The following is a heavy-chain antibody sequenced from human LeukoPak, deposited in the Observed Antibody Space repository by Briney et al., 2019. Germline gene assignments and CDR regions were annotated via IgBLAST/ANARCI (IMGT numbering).Heavy chain of an antibody. D-gene: IGHD2-15*01. V-gene: IGHV4-4*07. CDR3: ARDSIVVVVAARGYYYGMDV. CDR1: GGSISSYY. Sequence: SETLSLTCTVSGGSISSYYWSWIRQPAGKGLEWIGRIYTSGSTNYNPSLKSRVTMSVDTSKNQFSLKLSSVTAADTAVYYCARDSIVVVVAARGYYYGMDVWGQGTTVTVSS. J-gene: IGHJ6*02. CDR2: IYTSGST.